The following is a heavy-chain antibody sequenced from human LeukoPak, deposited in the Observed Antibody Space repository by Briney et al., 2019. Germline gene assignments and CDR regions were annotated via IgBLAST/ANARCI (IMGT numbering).Heavy chain of an antibody. Sequence: PGGSLRLSCAASGFTFSGSAMHWVRQASGKGLEWVGRIRSKANSYATAYAASVKGRFTISRDDSKNTAYLQMNSLKTEDTAVYFCTTPEEGYFDYWGQGTLVTVSS. CDR1: GFTFSGSA. CDR3: TTPEEGYFDY. V-gene: IGHV3-73*01. CDR2: IRSKANSYAT. J-gene: IGHJ4*02.